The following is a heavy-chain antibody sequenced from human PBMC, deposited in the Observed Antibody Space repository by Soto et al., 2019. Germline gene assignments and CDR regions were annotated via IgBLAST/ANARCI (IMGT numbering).Heavy chain of an antibody. CDR1: GYSITSGYF. CDR3: AREWSSSWYIDY. V-gene: IGHV4-38-2*02. D-gene: IGHD6-13*01. Sequence: SETLALTCAVSGYSITSGYFWAWIRQPPGKGLEWIGSVYHSGSTYFNPSLKSRVTISVDTSKNHFSLRLSSVTATDTAVYYCAREWSSSWYIDYWGQGTLVTVYS. CDR2: VYHSGST. J-gene: IGHJ4*02.